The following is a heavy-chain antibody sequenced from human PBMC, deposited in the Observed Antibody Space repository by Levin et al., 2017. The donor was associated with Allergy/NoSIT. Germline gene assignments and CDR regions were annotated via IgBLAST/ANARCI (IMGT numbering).Heavy chain of an antibody. CDR1: GFTFSSYG. J-gene: IGHJ4*02. V-gene: IGHV3-30*18. CDR2: ISYDGSNK. CDR3: ANIYGDLDY. D-gene: IGHD4-17*01. Sequence: GGSLRLSCAASGFTFSSYGMHWVRQAPGKGLEWVAVISYDGSNKYYADSVKGRFTISRDNSKNTLYLQMNSLRAEDTAVYYCANIYGDLDYWGQGTLVTVSS.